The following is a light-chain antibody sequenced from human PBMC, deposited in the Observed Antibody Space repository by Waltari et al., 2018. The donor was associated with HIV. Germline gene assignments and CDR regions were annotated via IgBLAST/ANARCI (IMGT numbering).Light chain of an antibody. CDR1: GAGHE. J-gene: IGLJ1*01. Sequence: QSVLTQPPSVSGAPGQRVSISCTGSGAGHEVQWYQQIAGKTPQLLIFGNNKRPSGVLAQCFGAKSATSASLAITGVQPEDEAHYYCQCFDSSLTGLVFGSGTEVAVL. CDR2: GNN. CDR3: QCFDSSLTGLV. V-gene: IGLV1-40*01.